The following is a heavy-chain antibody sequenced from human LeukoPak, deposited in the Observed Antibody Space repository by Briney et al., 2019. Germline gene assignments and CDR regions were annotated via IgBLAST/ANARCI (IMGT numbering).Heavy chain of an antibody. CDR2: INPSGGST. CDR3: ARAYSTSSPFDY. V-gene: IGHV1-46*01. CDR1: GYVFTSHY. D-gene: IGHD6-6*01. Sequence: GASVKVSCKASGYVFTSHYIHWMRQAPGHGLEWMEMINPSGGSTSYAQKFQGRVTMTRDTSTSTVYLELSSLRSEDTAVYYCARAYSTSSPFDYWGQGTLVTVSS. J-gene: IGHJ4*02.